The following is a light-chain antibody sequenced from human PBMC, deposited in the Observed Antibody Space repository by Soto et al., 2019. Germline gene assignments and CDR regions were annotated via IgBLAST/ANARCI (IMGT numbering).Light chain of an antibody. Sequence: DIVMTQSPLSLPVTPGEPASISCRSSQSLLHSNGYNYLNWYLQKPGQSPQLLIYLGSNRASGVPDRFSGSGSGTDFTLKISRVEAEYVGVYYCMQALQTTWTLGQGTKMEIK. V-gene: IGKV2-28*01. CDR2: LGS. CDR3: MQALQTTWT. CDR1: QSLLHSNGYNY. J-gene: IGKJ1*01.